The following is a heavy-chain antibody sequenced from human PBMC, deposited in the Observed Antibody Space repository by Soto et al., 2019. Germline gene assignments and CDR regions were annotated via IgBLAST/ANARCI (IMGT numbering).Heavy chain of an antibody. CDR3: TTGRRDYYASSGDGMDV. J-gene: IGHJ6*02. CDR2: IYYSGGST. CDR1: GGSISGYY. Sequence: SETLSLTCPVSGGSISGYYWGWIRQPPGKGLERIGDIYYSGGSTSYNPSLRSRLTISVDTSKIQFSLRLTSVAAEDTAVYFCTTGRRDYYASSGDGMDVWGQWTTVTVSS. D-gene: IGHD3-22*01. V-gene: IGHV4-59*01.